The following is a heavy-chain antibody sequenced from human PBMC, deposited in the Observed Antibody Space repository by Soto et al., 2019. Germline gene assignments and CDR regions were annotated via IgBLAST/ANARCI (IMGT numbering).Heavy chain of an antibody. J-gene: IGHJ6*02. Sequence: PGESLKISCKGSGYSFTSYWIGWVRQMPGKGLEWMGIIYPGDSDTRYSPSFQGQVTISADKSISTAYLQWSSLKASDTAMYYCARGSGYDLPTTYSYYYGMDVWGQGTTVTVYS. CDR2: IYPGDSDT. D-gene: IGHD5-12*01. CDR3: ARGSGYDLPTTYSYYYGMDV. CDR1: GYSFTSYW. V-gene: IGHV5-51*01.